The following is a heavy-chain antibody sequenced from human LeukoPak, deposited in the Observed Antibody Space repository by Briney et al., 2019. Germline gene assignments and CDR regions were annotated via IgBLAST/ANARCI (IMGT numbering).Heavy chain of an antibody. V-gene: IGHV3-30*02. Sequence: SGGSLRLSCAASGFTFSSYGMHWVRQAPGKGLEWVAFIRYDGSNKYYADSVKGRFTISRDNSKNTLYLQMNSLRAEDTAVYYCAKGMLATFDYWGQGTLATVSS. J-gene: IGHJ4*02. D-gene: IGHD5-24*01. CDR3: AKGMLATFDY. CDR1: GFTFSSYG. CDR2: IRYDGSNK.